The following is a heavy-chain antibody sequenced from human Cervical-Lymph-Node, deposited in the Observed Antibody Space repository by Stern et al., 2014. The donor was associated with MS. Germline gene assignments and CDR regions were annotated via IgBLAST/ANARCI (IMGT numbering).Heavy chain of an antibody. V-gene: IGHV1-46*01. J-gene: IGHJ4*02. Sequence: QVQLVESGAEVKKPGASAKVSCKASGYTFTDYFMHWVRQAPGQGLEWMGVINPSSGDATYSQMFQGRVTMTRDTPTNTFYLDLSSLRSENTAVYYCARDPMDRYDGRYFRYFDYWGQGTLVTVSS. CDR3: ARDPMDRYDGRYFRYFDY. D-gene: IGHD3-16*02. CDR2: INPSSGDA. CDR1: GYTFTDYF.